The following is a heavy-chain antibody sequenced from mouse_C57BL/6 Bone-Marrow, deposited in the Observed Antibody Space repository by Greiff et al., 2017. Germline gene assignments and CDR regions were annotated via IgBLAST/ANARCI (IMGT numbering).Heavy chain of an antibody. CDR1: GFNIKDYY. Sequence: EVKLMESGAELVKPGASVKLSCTASGFNIKDYYMHWVKQRTEQGLEWIGRIDPEDGETKYAPKFQGKATITADTSSNTAYLQLSSLTSEDTAVYYCARVYYYGSSHWYFDVWGTGTTVTVSS. J-gene: IGHJ1*03. V-gene: IGHV14-2*01. D-gene: IGHD1-1*01. CDR3: ARVYYYGSSHWYFDV. CDR2: IDPEDGET.